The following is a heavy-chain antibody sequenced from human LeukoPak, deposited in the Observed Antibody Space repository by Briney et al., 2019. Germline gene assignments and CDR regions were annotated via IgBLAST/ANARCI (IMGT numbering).Heavy chain of an antibody. V-gene: IGHV4-38-2*02. CDR2: VYHVGTT. Sequence: SETLSLICTVSGYSITSGYFWGWIRQPPGKGLEWIGVYHVGTTDYNPSLKSRVTISVDSSKNQMSLKLSSVTASDTAVYYCARCLGFLIGSTWYPDAFDFWGQGTMVTVSS. D-gene: IGHD6-13*01. CDR3: ARCLGFLIGSTWYPDAFDF. J-gene: IGHJ3*01. CDR1: GYSITSGYF.